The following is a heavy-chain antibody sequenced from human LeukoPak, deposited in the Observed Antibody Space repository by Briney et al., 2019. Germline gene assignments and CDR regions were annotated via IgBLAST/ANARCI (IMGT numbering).Heavy chain of an antibody. V-gene: IGHV3-21*01. CDR1: GFTFSSYS. D-gene: IGHD6-13*01. CDR3: ARDPYSGYFDY. CDR2: ITSSSSYI. J-gene: IGHJ4*02. Sequence: GGSLRLSCAASGFTFSSYSMNWVRQAPGKGLEWVSSITSSSSYIYYADSVKGRFAISRDNAKNSLYLQMNSLRAEDTAVYYCARDPYSGYFDYWGQGTLVTVSS.